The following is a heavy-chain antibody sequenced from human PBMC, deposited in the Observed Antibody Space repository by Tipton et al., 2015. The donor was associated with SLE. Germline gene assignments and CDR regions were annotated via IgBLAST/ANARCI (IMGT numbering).Heavy chain of an antibody. Sequence: GLVKPSETPSLTCTVSGGSISSGSYYWSWIRQPPGEGLEWIGYIYYREGTNYSPSLKSRVTISLDASKNQLSLKLSSVTAADTAVYYCARHHGSGWLYGLDVWGQGTTVTVSS. J-gene: IGHJ6*02. CDR1: GGSISSGSYY. D-gene: IGHD6-19*01. CDR3: ARHHGSGWLYGLDV. V-gene: IGHV4-61*01. CDR2: IYYREGT.